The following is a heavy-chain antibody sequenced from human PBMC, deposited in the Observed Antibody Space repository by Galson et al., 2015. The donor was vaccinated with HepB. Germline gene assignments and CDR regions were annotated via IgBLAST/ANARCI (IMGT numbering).Heavy chain of an antibody. CDR3: AKDPDFDFYSEKSTTFDY. Sequence: SLRLSCAASGFTFSSYSMNWVHQAPGKGLEWVSSISGGGHNTYYADAVRGRFTISRDNSNNTVYLQMNSLRGEDTAMYYCAKDPDFDFYSEKSTTFDYWGRGTLVTVSS. V-gene: IGHV3-23*01. CDR2: ISGGGHNT. J-gene: IGHJ4*02. CDR1: GFTFSSYS. D-gene: IGHD3-3*01.